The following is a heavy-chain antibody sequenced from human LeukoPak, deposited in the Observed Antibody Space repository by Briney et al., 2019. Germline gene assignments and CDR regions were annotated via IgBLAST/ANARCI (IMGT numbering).Heavy chain of an antibody. CDR2: IYSGGST. CDR3: AMRGNTWYDC. D-gene: IGHD6-13*01. V-gene: IGHV3-53*01. CDR1: GFTVSSNY. Sequence: PGGSLRLSCAASGFTVSSNYMSWVRQDPGKGLEWVSVIYSGGSTYYADSVKGRFTIPKDNSKNTVDLQINSLGVEDTAGYYCAMRGNTWYDCWGQGTLVTVSS. J-gene: IGHJ4*02.